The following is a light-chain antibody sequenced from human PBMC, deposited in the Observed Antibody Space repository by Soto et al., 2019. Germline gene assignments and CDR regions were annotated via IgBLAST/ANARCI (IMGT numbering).Light chain of an antibody. J-gene: IGLJ1*01. CDR1: SSDVGGYNY. Sequence: QSVLTQPASVSGSPGQSITISCTGTSSDVGGYNYVSWYQQHPGKAPKLMIYDVSNRPSGVSNCFSGSKSGNTASLTISGLQAEDEAEYYCSSYTSSSTPYVFGTGTKLTVL. CDR3: SSYTSSSTPYV. CDR2: DVS. V-gene: IGLV2-14*01.